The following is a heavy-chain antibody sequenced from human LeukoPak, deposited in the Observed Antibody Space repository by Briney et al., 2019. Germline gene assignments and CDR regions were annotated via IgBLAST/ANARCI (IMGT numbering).Heavy chain of an antibody. Sequence: SETLSLTCTVSGGSISSYYWSWIRRPPGKGLEWIGYIYYSGSTNYNPSLKSRVTISVDTSKNQFSLKPSSVTAADTAVYYCARHFSNYGAFYFYYWGQGTLVTVSS. CDR3: ARHFSNYGAFYFYY. V-gene: IGHV4-59*08. CDR2: IYYSGST. D-gene: IGHD3-10*01. J-gene: IGHJ4*02. CDR1: GGSISSYY.